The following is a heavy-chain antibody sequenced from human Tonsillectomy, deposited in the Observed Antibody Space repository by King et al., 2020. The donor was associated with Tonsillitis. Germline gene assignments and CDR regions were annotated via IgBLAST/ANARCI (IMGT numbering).Heavy chain of an antibody. CDR1: GFTFSSDE. CDR3: ARDEVGATGYFDY. Sequence: VQLVEAGVGLVQPGGSLRLSCAASGFTFSSDEMNWVRQAPGKGLEWGSYISRSGSARYYADSVKGRFTVSRDNAKNSLYLQMNSLRAEDTAVYYCARDEVGATGYFDYWGQGTLVTVSS. D-gene: IGHD1-26*01. J-gene: IGHJ4*02. V-gene: IGHV3-48*03. CDR2: ISRSGSAR.